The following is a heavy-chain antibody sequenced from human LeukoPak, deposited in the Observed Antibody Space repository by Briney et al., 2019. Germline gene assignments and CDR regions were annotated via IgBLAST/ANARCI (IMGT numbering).Heavy chain of an antibody. CDR1: GFTFEDYG. CDR3: ARVGDYYDSSGYYYASYYFDY. V-gene: IGHV3-20*04. D-gene: IGHD3-22*01. Sequence: PGGSLRLSCAASGFTFEDYGMTWVRQAPGKGLEWVSGINWNGGSTGYADSVKGRFTISRDNARNSLYLQMNSLRAEDTALYYCARVGDYYDSSGYYYASYYFDYWGQGTLVTVSS. CDR2: INWNGGST. J-gene: IGHJ4*02.